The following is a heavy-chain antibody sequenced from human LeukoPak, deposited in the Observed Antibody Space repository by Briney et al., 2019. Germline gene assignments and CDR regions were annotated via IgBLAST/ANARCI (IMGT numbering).Heavy chain of an antibody. D-gene: IGHD5-24*01. Sequence: ASVKVSCKASAYTFTSYYIHWVRQATGQGLEWMGIINPSGGSTSYAQKFQGRVTMTRDTSTSTVYMELSSLRSEDTAVYYCVRDRDGYYDYWGQGTLVTVSS. CDR1: AYTFTSYY. V-gene: IGHV1-46*01. CDR2: INPSGGST. J-gene: IGHJ4*02. CDR3: VRDRDGYYDY.